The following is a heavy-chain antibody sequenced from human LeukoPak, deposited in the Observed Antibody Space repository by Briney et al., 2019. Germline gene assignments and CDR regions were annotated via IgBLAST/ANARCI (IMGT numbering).Heavy chain of an antibody. CDR1: GGTFSSYA. D-gene: IGHD3-10*01. V-gene: IGHV1-69*04. CDR3: ASPMVRGLGAFDI. Sequence: SVKVSCKASGGTFSSYAISWVRQAPGQGLEWMGRIIPILGIANYAQKFQGRVTITADKSTSTAYMELSSLRSEDTAVYYCASPMVRGLGAFDIWGQGTMVTVSS. J-gene: IGHJ3*02. CDR2: IIPILGIA.